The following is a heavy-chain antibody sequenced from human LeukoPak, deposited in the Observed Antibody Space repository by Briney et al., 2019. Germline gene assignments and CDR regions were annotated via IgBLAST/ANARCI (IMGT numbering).Heavy chain of an antibody. D-gene: IGHD2-15*01. V-gene: IGHV4-34*01. CDR3: ARGVKYSGPGRKGYYFDY. Sequence: SETLSLTCAVCGGSFSGYYWSWIRQPPGKGLEWIGEINHSGSTNYNPSLKSRVTISVDTSKNQFSLKLSSVTAADTAVYYCARGVKYSGPGRKGYYFDYWGQGTLVTVSS. J-gene: IGHJ4*02. CDR1: GGSFSGYY. CDR2: INHSGST.